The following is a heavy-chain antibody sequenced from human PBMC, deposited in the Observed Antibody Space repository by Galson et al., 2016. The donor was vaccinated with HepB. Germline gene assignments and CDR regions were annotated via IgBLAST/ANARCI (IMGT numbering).Heavy chain of an antibody. CDR3: GRDYPTMTDRYPYHVDV. Sequence: SLRLSCAASGSTLSSSAMTWVRQAPGRGLEWVSAITETGSFAYYADSVRGRFTLSRDTSKNTVYLQMNYLRADDTALYYCGRDYPTMTDRYPYHVDVWGKGTAVTVSS. CDR1: GSTLSSSA. V-gene: IGHV3-23*01. J-gene: IGHJ6*04. D-gene: IGHD4-17*01. CDR2: ITETGSFA.